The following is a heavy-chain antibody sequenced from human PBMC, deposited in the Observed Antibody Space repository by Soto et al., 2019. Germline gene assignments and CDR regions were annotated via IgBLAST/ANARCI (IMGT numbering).Heavy chain of an antibody. CDR2: ISYDGSNK. J-gene: IGHJ4*02. D-gene: IGHD6-19*01. CDR3: ARGESSGWFDY. V-gene: IGHV3-30-3*01. Sequence: QVQLVESGGGVVQPGRSLRLSCAASGFTFSSYAMHWVRQAPGKGLEWVAVISYDGSNKYYADSVKGRFTISRDNSKNTLYLQMNSLRAEDTAVYYCARGESSGWFDYWGQGTLVTVSS. CDR1: GFTFSSYA.